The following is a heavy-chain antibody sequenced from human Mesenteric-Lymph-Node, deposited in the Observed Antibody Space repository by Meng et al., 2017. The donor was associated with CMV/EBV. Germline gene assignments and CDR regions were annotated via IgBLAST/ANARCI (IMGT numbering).Heavy chain of an antibody. J-gene: IGHJ4*02. D-gene: IGHD3-9*01. V-gene: IGHV1-3*01. Sequence: KASGYIFTNNAIHWVSQDPGQRLEWMGWINAGNGNTKYSQKFQGRVTITRDTSASTGYMELSSLRSEDTAVYYCARGDILVGYCIDYWGQGALVTVSS. CDR2: INAGNGNT. CDR1: GYIFTNNA. CDR3: ARGDILVGYCIDY.